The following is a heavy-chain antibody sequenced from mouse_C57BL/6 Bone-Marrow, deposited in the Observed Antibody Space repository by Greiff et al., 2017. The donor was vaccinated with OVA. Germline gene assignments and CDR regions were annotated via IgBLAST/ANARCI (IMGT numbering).Heavy chain of an antibody. J-gene: IGHJ2*01. CDR3: AREITTEGRGFDY. V-gene: IGHV1-69*01. Sequence: QVQLKQPGAELVMPGASVKLSCKASGYTFTSYWMHWVKQRPGQGLEWIGEIDPSDSYTNYNQKFKGKSTLTVDKSSSTAYMQLSSLTSEDSAVYYCAREITTEGRGFDYWGQGTTLTVSS. D-gene: IGHD1-1*01. CDR1: GYTFTSYW. CDR2: IDPSDSYT.